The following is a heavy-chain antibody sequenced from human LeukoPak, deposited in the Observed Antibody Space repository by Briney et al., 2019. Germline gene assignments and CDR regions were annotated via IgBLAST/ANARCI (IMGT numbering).Heavy chain of an antibody. D-gene: IGHD2-15*01. CDR3: AKGDCGGTCLLIDN. Sequence: GGSLRLSCAASGXTFSGYAMSWVRQAPGKGLEWVSLITGSGATTYYADSVRGRFTVSRDNSKNTLYLQMNSLRAEDTAVYFCAKGDCGGTCLLIDNWGQGTLVTVSS. V-gene: IGHV3-23*01. J-gene: IGHJ4*02. CDR1: GXTFSGYA. CDR2: ITGSGATT.